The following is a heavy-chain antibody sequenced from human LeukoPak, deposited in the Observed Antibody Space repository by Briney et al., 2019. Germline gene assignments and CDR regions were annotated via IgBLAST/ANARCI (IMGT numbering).Heavy chain of an antibody. D-gene: IGHD2-2*02. CDR3: ARDRPQSDIVVVPAAIQDYYYYMDV. J-gene: IGHJ6*03. Sequence: SDTLSLPCTVSGVPLSIYHWSWIRQPTGKGLEWIGRIYNCGSTIYNPPLKSRVPISVDTSKKQFSLKLSSVTGADTAVYYCARDRPQSDIVVVPAAIQDYYYYMDVWGKGTTVTVSS. CDR2: IYNCGST. V-gene: IGHV4-4*07. CDR1: GVPLSIYH.